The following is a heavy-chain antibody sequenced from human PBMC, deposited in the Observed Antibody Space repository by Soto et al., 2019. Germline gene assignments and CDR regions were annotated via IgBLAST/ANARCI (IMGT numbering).Heavy chain of an antibody. CDR1: GYTFTSYA. Sequence: GASVKVSCKASGYTFTSYAMHWVRQAPGQGLEWMGGIIPIFGTANYAQKFQGRVTITADESTSTAYMELSSLRSEDTAVYYCARDLGMTTVTTGGGWFDPWGQGTLVTVSS. V-gene: IGHV1-69*13. J-gene: IGHJ5*02. CDR2: IIPIFGTA. D-gene: IGHD4-17*01. CDR3: ARDLGMTTVTTGGGWFDP.